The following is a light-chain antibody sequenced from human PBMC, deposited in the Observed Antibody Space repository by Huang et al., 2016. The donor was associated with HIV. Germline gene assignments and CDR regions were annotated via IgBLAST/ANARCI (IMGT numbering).Light chain of an antibody. CDR3: QQYGSSPFT. CDR2: GAS. V-gene: IGKV3-20*01. Sequence: ENVLTQSPGTLSLSPGERATRSCRASQSVSSTYLAWYQQKLGQAPRLLIYGASSRATGIPDRVSASVSGTDFTLTISRLEPEDFAVYYCQQYGSSPFTFGQGTKLEIK. J-gene: IGKJ2*01. CDR1: QSVSSTY.